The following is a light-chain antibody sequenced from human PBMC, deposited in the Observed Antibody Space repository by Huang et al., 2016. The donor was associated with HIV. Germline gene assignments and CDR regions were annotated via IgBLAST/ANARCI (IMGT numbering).Light chain of an antibody. CDR3: QQSYRTPRT. CDR1: QTIGKY. CDR2: GAS. J-gene: IGKJ2*01. V-gene: IGKV1-39*01. Sequence: DIQMTQFPTSLSASVEDRVTITCRAGQTIGKYLNWYQQKSGRAPKLLIYGASNLQSGVPSRFSGIGSGPHFSLTINSLQPDDSAIYYCQQSYRTPRTFGQGTNLEI.